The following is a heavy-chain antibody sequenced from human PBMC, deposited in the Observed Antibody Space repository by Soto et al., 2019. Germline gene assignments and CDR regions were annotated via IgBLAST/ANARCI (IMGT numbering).Heavy chain of an antibody. Sequence: SETLSLTWAIYCGSLGTYYWSWIRQPPGKGLEWIGEINHSGSTTYNPSLKTRVTMSVDTSKNQFSLKLTSATAADTAVYYCATYYTAIDRSSWGQGTLVTVSS. J-gene: IGHJ5*02. CDR2: INHSGST. CDR1: CGSLGTYY. D-gene: IGHD3-3*01. V-gene: IGHV4-34*01. CDR3: ATYYTAIDRSS.